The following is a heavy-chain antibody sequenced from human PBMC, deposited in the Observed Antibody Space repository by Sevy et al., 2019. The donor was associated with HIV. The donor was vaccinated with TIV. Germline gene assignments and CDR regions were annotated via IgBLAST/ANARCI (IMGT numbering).Heavy chain of an antibody. CDR3: AGLGYSYGYSYYYYYYMDV. D-gene: IGHD5-18*01. CDR1: GYTFTSYG. V-gene: IGHV1-18*01. Sequence: ASVKVSCKASGYTFTSYGISWVRQAPGQGLEWMGWISAYNGNTNYAQKLQGRVTMTTDTSTSTAYMELGSLRSDDTAVCYCAGLGYSYGYSYYYYYYMDVWGKGTTVTVSS. J-gene: IGHJ6*03. CDR2: ISAYNGNT.